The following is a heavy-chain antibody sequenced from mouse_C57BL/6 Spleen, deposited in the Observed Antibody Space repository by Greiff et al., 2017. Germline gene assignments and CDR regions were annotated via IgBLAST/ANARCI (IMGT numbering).Heavy chain of an antibody. D-gene: IGHD2-4*01. Sequence: DVKLQESGGGLVKPGGSLKLSCAASGFTFSDYGMHWVRQAPEKGLEWVAYISSGSSTISRDNAKNTLFLQMTSLRSEDTAMYYCARPEDYDYFDYWGQGTTLTVSS. CDR3: ARPEDYDYFDY. V-gene: IGHV5-17*01. CDR2: ISSGSS. CDR1: GFTFSDYG. J-gene: IGHJ2*01.